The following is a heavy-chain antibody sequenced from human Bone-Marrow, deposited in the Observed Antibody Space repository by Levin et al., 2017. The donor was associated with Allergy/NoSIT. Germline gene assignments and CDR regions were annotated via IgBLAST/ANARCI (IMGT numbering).Heavy chain of an antibody. CDR1: GFTFSSYS. CDR3: AVTFVEDGYNYFDY. Sequence: GGSLRLSCAASGFTFSSYSMNWVRQAPGKGLEWVSSISSSSSYIYYADSVKGRFTISRDNAKNSLYLQMNSLRAEDTAVYYCAVTFVEDGYNYFDYWGQGTLVTVSS. D-gene: IGHD5-24*01. J-gene: IGHJ4*02. CDR2: ISSSSSYI. V-gene: IGHV3-21*01.